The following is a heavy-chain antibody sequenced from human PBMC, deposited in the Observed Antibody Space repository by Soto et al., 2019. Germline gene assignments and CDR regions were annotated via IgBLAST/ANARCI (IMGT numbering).Heavy chain of an antibody. CDR1: GGSFSDYY. J-gene: IGHJ5*02. Sequence: SETLSVTGAVYGGSFSDYYWSWIRKPPGKGLEWIGEVNHSGSTNYNPSLKSRVTISVDTSKNQLSLKLSSVTAADTAVYYCARGWSGLVIIRFDPWGQGTLVTVSS. CDR3: ARGWSGLVIIRFDP. V-gene: IGHV4-34*01. D-gene: IGHD3-9*01. CDR2: VNHSGST.